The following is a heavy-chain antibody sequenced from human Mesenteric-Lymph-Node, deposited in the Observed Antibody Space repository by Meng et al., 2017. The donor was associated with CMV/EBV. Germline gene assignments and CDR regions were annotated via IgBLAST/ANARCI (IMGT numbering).Heavy chain of an antibody. D-gene: IGHD3-22*01. CDR1: GYTFTGYY. V-gene: IGHV1-2*02. CDR2: INPNSGGT. J-gene: IGHJ4*02. CDR3: ARGSLLGVIGLFDY. Sequence: ASVKVSCKASGYTFTGYYMHWVRQAPGQGLEWMGGINPNSGGTNYAQKFQGRVTMTRDTSISTAYMELRRLRSDDTAVYYCARGSLLGVIGLFDYWGQGTLVTVSS.